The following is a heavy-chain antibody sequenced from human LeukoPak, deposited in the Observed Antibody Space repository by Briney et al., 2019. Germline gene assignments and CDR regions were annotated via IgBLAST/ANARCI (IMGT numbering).Heavy chain of an antibody. Sequence: SETLSLTCTVSHYSISSAFYWAWIQQPPGKGLEWVGTMYHTGNTYYNPPLKSRVTISGDSSKNQFSLKLTSVTAADTAVYYCARCGKEDYYDGGGHSNAFDIWGQGTMVTVSS. V-gene: IGHV4-38-2*02. CDR1: HYSISSAFY. CDR2: MYHTGNT. J-gene: IGHJ3*02. CDR3: ARCGKEDYYDGGGHSNAFDI. D-gene: IGHD3-22*01.